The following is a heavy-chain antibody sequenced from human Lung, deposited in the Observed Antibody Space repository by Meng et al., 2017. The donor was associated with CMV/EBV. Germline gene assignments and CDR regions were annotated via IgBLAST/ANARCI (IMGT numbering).Heavy chain of an antibody. D-gene: IGHD3-3*01. J-gene: IGHJ4*01. CDR2: IIPIFGTA. CDR1: GGTFSSYA. CDR3: ARDRGTIFGVDVDY. V-gene: IGHV1-69*05. Sequence: SVXVSXKASGGTFSSYAISWVRQAPGQGLEWMGGIIPIFGTANYAQKFQGRVTITTDESTSTAYMELSSLRSEDTAVYYCARDRGTIFGVDVDYWGHGTLVTVSS.